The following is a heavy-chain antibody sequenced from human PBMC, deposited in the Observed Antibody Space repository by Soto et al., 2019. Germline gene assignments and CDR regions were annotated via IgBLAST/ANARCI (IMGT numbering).Heavy chain of an antibody. CDR2: IKSQTDGATT. CDR3: TTIGK. CDR1: GFTFKNSW. V-gene: IGHV3-15*01. J-gene: IGHJ4*02. Sequence: RLVQSGGGLIKPGGSLRLSCAASGFTFKNSWMNWGRQAPGKGWEWVGRIKSQTDGATTDYAAPVKGRFNVSRDDSKHMLFLQMNSLKPEDTDVYYCTTIGKWGQGTLVTVSS. D-gene: IGHD3-10*01.